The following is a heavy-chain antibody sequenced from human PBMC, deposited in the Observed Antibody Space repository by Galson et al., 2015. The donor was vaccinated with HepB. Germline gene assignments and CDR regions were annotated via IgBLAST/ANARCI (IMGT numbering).Heavy chain of an antibody. CDR1: GFTFSSYE. V-gene: IGHV3-48*03. Sequence: SLRLSCAASGFTFSSYEMNWVRQAPGKGLEWVSYISGSGSTIYYADSVKGRFTISRDNAKNSLYLQMNSLRAEDTAVYYCARDPGGRGYDFWSGYYRYYGMDVWGQGTTVTVSS. CDR2: ISGSGSTI. CDR3: ARDPGGRGYDFWSGYYRYYGMDV. D-gene: IGHD3-3*01. J-gene: IGHJ6*02.